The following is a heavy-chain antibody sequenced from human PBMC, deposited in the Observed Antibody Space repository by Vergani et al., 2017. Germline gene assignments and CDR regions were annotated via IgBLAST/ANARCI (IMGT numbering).Heavy chain of an antibody. D-gene: IGHD3-10*01. Sequence: EVQLLESGGGLVQPGGSLRLSCEASGFSFPGYAMSWVRQAQGKGLEWVSSVSGSSATPYYADSVKGRFIISRDNSKNTLHLQMNSLRADDTAVYYCARARFLGPQELVYWGQGTLVTVSS. CDR2: VSGSSATP. J-gene: IGHJ4*02. V-gene: IGHV3-23*01. CDR1: GFSFPGYA. CDR3: ARARFLGPQELVY.